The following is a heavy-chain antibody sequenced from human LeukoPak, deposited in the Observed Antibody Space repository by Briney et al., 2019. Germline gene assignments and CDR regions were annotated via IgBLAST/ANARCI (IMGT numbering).Heavy chain of an antibody. Sequence: GASVKVSCKASGYTFTGYYMHWVRQAPGQGLEWMGWINPNSSSTNYAQKFQGRVTMTRDTSISTAYMELSRLRSDDTAVYYCARVPSKGTEGNYYYMDAWGKGTTVTVSS. V-gene: IGHV1-2*02. CDR2: INPNSSST. D-gene: IGHD1-1*01. CDR1: GYTFTGYY. CDR3: ARVPSKGTEGNYYYMDA. J-gene: IGHJ6*03.